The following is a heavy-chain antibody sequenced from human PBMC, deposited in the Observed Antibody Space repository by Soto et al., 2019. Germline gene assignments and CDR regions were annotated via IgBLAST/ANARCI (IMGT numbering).Heavy chain of an antibody. CDR2: IIPIFGTA. D-gene: IGHD2-21*02. V-gene: IGHV1-69*01. J-gene: IGHJ3*02. Sequence: QVQLVQSGAEVKKPGSSVKVSCKASGGTFNSYAISWVRQAPGQGLEWMGGIIPIFGTANYAQKFQGRVTITADESTSTAYMELSSLRSEDTAVYYCARDSCGGDCYLWRAFDIWGQGTMVTVSS. CDR1: GGTFNSYA. CDR3: ARDSCGGDCYLWRAFDI.